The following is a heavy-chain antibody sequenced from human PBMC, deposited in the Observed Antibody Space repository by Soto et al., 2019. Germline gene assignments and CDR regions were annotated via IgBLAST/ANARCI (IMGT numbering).Heavy chain of an antibody. Sequence: GGSLRLSCTASGFSFNSNAMSWVRQAPGKGLEWVAVISYDGSNKYYADSVKGRFTISRDNSKNTLYLQMNSLRAEDTAVYYCARGQIVATTDFDYWGQGTLVTVSS. CDR3: ARGQIVATTDFDY. D-gene: IGHD5-12*01. J-gene: IGHJ4*02. CDR2: ISYDGSNK. CDR1: GFSFNSNA. V-gene: IGHV3-30-3*01.